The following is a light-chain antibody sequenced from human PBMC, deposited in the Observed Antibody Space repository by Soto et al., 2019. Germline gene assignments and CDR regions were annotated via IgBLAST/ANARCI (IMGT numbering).Light chain of an antibody. J-gene: IGLJ1*01. CDR2: DVS. CDR1: SSDVGGYNY. V-gene: IGLV2-14*01. Sequence: QSALTQPASVSGSPGQSITISCTGTSSDVGGYNYVSWYQQHPGKAPKLMIYDVSNRPSGVSNRFSGSKSGNTASLTISALKAAEAADYYCSSYTSSRYVLGTGTKVTVL. CDR3: SSYTSSRYV.